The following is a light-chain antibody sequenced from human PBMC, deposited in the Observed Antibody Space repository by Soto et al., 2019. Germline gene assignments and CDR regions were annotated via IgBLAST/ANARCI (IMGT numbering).Light chain of an antibody. CDR2: DAS. CDR1: QSVSSS. V-gene: IGKV3D-20*02. J-gene: IGKJ1*01. CDR3: QQYNNWPPWT. Sequence: EIVLTQSPGTLSLSPGERATLSCRAIQSVSSSFLTWYQQKPGQAPRLLIYDASTRATGIPDRFSGSGSETEFTLTISSLQSEDYAIYYCQQYNNWPPWTFGQGTKV.